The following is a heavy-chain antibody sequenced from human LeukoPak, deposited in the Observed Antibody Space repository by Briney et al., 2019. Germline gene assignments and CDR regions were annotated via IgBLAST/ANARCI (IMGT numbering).Heavy chain of an antibody. V-gene: IGHV4-34*01. CDR2: INHSGST. CDR1: GGSFSGYY. Sequence: SETLSLTCAVYGGSFSGYYWSWIRQPPGKGLEWIGEINHSGSTNYNPSLKSRVTISVDTSKNQFSLKLSSVTAADTAVYYCAREPHRHGYCSGGSCYSGWFDPWGQGTLVTVSS. D-gene: IGHD2-15*01. CDR3: AREPHRHGYCSGGSCYSGWFDP. J-gene: IGHJ5*02.